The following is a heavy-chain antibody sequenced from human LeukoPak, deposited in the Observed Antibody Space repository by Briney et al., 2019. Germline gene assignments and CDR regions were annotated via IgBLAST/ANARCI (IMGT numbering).Heavy chain of an antibody. V-gene: IGHV3-23*01. CDR2: ISGSGDST. CDR1: GFTFSSYA. J-gene: IGHJ4*02. CDR3: AKDLLSGGNCYSIFHY. Sequence: GWSLRLSCAASGFTFSSYAMSWVRQAPGKGLEWVSGISGSGDSTYYADSVKGRFTISRDNSKNTLYLQMNSLRAEDTAVYYCAKDLLSGGNCYSIFHYWGQGTLVTVSS. D-gene: IGHD2-15*01.